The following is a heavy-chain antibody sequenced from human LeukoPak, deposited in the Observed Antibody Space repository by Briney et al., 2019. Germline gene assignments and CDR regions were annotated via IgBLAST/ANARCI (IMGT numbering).Heavy chain of an antibody. D-gene: IGHD3-22*01. V-gene: IGHV1-18*04. Sequence: ASVKVSCKGSGYTFTGYYMHWVRQAPGQGLEWMGWISAYNGYTHFAQKFQGRVTMTTDTSTSTAYMELRSLRSDDTAVYYCARGFPPRRNYDSSGYYSYYFDHWGQGTLVTVSS. CDR1: GYTFTGYY. CDR3: ARGFPPRRNYDSSGYYSYYFDH. J-gene: IGHJ4*02. CDR2: ISAYNGYT.